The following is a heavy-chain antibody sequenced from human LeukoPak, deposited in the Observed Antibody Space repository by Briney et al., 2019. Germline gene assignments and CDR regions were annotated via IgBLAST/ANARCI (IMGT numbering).Heavy chain of an antibody. CDR3: ARHVGSENYPRYFDY. J-gene: IGHJ4*02. V-gene: IGHV4-39*01. CDR1: GGSISTSSYY. CDR2: IFYSGST. D-gene: IGHD1-26*01. Sequence: SETLSLTCTVSGGSISTSSYYWGWIRQPPGKGLEWIGSIFYSGSTFYIPSHKSRVTLSVDTSNNQFSLKLSSVTAADTAVYYCARHVGSENYPRYFDYWGQGPLVTVSS.